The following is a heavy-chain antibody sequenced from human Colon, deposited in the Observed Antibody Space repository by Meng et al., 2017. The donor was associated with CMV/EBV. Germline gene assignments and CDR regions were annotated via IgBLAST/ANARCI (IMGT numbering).Heavy chain of an antibody. CDR2: INSNSGAT. CDR1: GYTSSDYH. V-gene: IGHV1-2*02. J-gene: IGHJ4*02. Sequence: QVELVQSGAEVKKPGASVKVSCKTSGYTSSDYHIHWVRQAPGQGLEWMGWINSNSGATDYAQKFQGRFTMTRDTSITTVYMELSSLRSDDTAVYYCARDPSGSRVPFDYWGQGSLVTVSS. CDR3: ARDPSGSRVPFDY. D-gene: IGHD1-26*01.